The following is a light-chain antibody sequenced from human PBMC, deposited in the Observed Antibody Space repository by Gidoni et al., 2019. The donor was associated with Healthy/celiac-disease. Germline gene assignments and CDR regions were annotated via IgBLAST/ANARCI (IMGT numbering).Light chain of an antibody. J-gene: IGKJ4*01. CDR1: QSVSSY. Sequence: DTVLTQSPASLSVSPRERATLSCRASQSVSSYLAGYQQKPGQAHRLLINDAANRATGSPARLSGRGYKKDFTHTNSSLGPEEFGVYYCQQRSNWPLTFGGGTKVEIK. CDR3: QQRSNWPLT. CDR2: DAA. V-gene: IGKV3-11*01.